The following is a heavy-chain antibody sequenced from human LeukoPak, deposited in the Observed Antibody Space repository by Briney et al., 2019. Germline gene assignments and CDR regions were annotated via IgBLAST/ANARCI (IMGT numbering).Heavy chain of an antibody. CDR2: ISAYNGNT. J-gene: IGHJ4*02. V-gene: IGHV1-18*01. CDR3: ARDRKDYDFWSGYYMVLVY. D-gene: IGHD3-3*01. Sequence: ASVKVSCKASGYTFTSYGISWVRQAPGQGLEWMGWISAYNGNTNYAQKLRGRVTMTTDTSTSTAYMELRSLRSDDTAVYYCARDRKDYDFWSGYYMVLVYWGQGTLVTVSS. CDR1: GYTFTSYG.